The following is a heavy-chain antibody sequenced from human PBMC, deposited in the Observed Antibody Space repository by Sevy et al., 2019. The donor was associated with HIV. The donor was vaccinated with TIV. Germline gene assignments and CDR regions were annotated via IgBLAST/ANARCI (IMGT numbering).Heavy chain of an antibody. J-gene: IGHJ6*02. D-gene: IGHD5-12*01. V-gene: IGHV3-30*18. Sequence: GGSLRLSCAASGLTFSSYGMHWVRQAPGKGLEWVAVISYDGSNKYYADSVKGRFTISRDNSKNTLYLQMNSLRAEDTAVYYCAKDFPYIVATMYYYYGMDVWGQGTTVTVSS. CDR1: GLTFSSYG. CDR2: ISYDGSNK. CDR3: AKDFPYIVATMYYYYGMDV.